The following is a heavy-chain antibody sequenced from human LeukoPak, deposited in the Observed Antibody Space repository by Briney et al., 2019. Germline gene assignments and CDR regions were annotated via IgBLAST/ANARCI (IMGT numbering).Heavy chain of an antibody. CDR1: GFTFSDYH. CDR3: ARDPGITMVRGIIPYYYYYTDV. V-gene: IGHV3-11*04. Sequence: PGGSLKLSCAASGFTFSDYHMNWVRQAPGKGLEWVSYISGSGNTIYYEDSVRDRFTIPRDNAKNSLYLQMNSLRAEDTAVYFCARDPGITMVRGIIPYYYYYTDVWGTGTTVTVSS. D-gene: IGHD3-10*01. CDR2: ISGSGNTI. J-gene: IGHJ6*03.